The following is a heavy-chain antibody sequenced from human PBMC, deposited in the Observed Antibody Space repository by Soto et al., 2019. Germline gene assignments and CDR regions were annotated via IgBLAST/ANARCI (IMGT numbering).Heavy chain of an antibody. CDR3: TRPRSSGYLYGMDV. Sequence: GGSLRLSCTASGFTSGDYAMSWFRQAPGKGLEWVGFIRSKAYGGTTEYAASVKGRFTISRDDSKSIAYLQMNSLKTEDTAVYYCTRPRSSGYLYGMDVWGQATTVTVSS. D-gene: IGHD3-22*01. V-gene: IGHV3-49*03. J-gene: IGHJ6*02. CDR1: GFTSGDYA. CDR2: IRSKAYGGTT.